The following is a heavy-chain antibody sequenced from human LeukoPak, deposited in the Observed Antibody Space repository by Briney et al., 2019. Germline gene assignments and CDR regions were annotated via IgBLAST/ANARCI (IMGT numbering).Heavy chain of an antibody. D-gene: IGHD3-3*01. CDR2: ISAYNGNT. CDR3: ATMPTIFGVVRSYYFDY. Sequence: ASVKVSCKASGYTFTSYGISWVRQAPGQGLEWMGWISAYNGNTNYAQKLRGRVTMTTDTSTSTAYMELRSLRSDDTAVYYCATMPTIFGVVRSYYFDYWGQGTLVTVSS. V-gene: IGHV1-18*01. CDR1: GYTFTSYG. J-gene: IGHJ4*02.